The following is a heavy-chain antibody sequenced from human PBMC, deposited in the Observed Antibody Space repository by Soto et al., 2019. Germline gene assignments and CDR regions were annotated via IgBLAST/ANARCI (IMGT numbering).Heavy chain of an antibody. CDR2: INPSGGST. CDR3: AREGVLALIYYDFWSGYYTPYYYGMDV. J-gene: IGHJ6*02. V-gene: IGHV1-46*01. D-gene: IGHD3-3*01. Sequence: ASVKVSCKASGCTFTSYYMHWVRQAPGQGLEWMGIINPSGGSTSYAQKFQGRVTMTRDTSTSTVYMELSSLRSEDTAVYYCAREGVLALIYYDFWSGYYTPYYYGMDVWGQGTTVTVSS. CDR1: GCTFTSYY.